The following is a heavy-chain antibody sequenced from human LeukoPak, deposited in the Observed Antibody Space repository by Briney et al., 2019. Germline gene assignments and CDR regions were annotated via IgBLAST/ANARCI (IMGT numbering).Heavy chain of an antibody. V-gene: IGHV1-2*02. CDR3: ARGRYRYSYDY. CDR1: GYIFTEPF. D-gene: IGHD3-16*02. Sequence: VASLKVSCKASGYIFTEPFIQSVRETPGQRVEWMGWIRPTDGATKVAQKFQGRVTLTRDTSISTVYMEMSGLRSDDTAMYYCARGRYRYSYDYWGQGTLVTVSS. J-gene: IGHJ4*02. CDR2: IRPTDGAT.